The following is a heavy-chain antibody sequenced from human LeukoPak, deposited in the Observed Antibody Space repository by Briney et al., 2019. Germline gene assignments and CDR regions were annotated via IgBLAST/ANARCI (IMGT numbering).Heavy chain of an antibody. CDR3: ARGLRAAARGGDY. CDR2: ISDSSGST. Sequence: GGPVRLSCAASGFTFRSYALSWVRQAPGKGLEWVSGISDSSGSTYYADSVKGRFTISRDNAKNTLYLQMNSLRAEDTAVYYCARGLRAAARGGDYWGQGTLVTVSS. CDR1: GFTFRSYA. V-gene: IGHV3-23*01. D-gene: IGHD6-13*01. J-gene: IGHJ4*02.